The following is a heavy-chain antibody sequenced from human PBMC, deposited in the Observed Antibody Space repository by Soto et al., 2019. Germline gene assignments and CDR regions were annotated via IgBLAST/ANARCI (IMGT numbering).Heavy chain of an antibody. J-gene: IGHJ5*02. CDR1: GGYISSYY. CDR2: IYYSGST. CDR3: ARHGAFTLRYFDGP. V-gene: IGHV4-59*08. D-gene: IGHD3-9*01. Sequence: SETLSLTCTVSGGYISSYYWSWIRQPPGKGLEWIGYIYYSGSTNYNPSLKSRVTISVDTSKNQFSLKLSSVTAADTAVYYCARHGAFTLRYFDGPWGQGTLVTVSS.